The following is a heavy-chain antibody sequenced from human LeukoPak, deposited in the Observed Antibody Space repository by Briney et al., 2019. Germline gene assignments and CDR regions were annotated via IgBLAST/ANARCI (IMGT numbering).Heavy chain of an antibody. V-gene: IGHV4-30-2*01. D-gene: IGHD4-17*01. CDR3: ARGEEVGYGDGDPGYFDY. CDR1: GYSISSGGYS. Sequence: SETLSLTCTVSGYSISSGGYSWSWIRQPPGKGLEWIGYIYHSGSTYYNPSLKSRVTISVDRSKNQFSLKLSSVTAADTAVYYCARGEEVGYGDGDPGYFDYWGQGTLVTVSS. J-gene: IGHJ4*02. CDR2: IYHSGST.